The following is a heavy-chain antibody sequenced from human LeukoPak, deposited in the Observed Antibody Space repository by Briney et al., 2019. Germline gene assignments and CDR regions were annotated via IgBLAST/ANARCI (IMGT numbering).Heavy chain of an antibody. CDR3: ARDNQWLTDAFDI. CDR2: IWYDGSNK. Sequence: PGRSLRLSCAASGFTFSSYGMHWVRQAPGKGLEWVAVIWYDGSNKYYADSVKGRFTISRGNSKNTLYLQMNSLRAEDTAVYYCARDNQWLTDAFDIWGQGTMVTVSS. V-gene: IGHV3-33*01. J-gene: IGHJ3*02. D-gene: IGHD6-19*01. CDR1: GFTFSSYG.